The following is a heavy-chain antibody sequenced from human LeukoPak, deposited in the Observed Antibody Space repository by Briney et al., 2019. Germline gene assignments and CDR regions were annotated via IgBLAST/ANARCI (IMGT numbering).Heavy chain of an antibody. V-gene: IGHV4-38-2*02. CDR2: IYHSGST. D-gene: IGHD6-13*01. CDR1: GYSISSGYY. CDR3: ARDLSSSYGGAFDI. J-gene: IGHJ3*02. Sequence: SETLSLTCAVSGYSISSGYYWGWIRQPPGKGLEWIGSIYHSGSTYYNPFLKSRVTISVDTSKNQFSLKLSSVTAANTAVYYCARDLSSSYGGAFDIWGQGTMVTVSS.